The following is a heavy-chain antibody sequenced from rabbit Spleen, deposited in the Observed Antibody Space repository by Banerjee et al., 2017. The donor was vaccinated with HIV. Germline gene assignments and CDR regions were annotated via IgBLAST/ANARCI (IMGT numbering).Heavy chain of an antibody. Sequence: QSLEESGGDLVKPGASLTLTCTASGLSLSSKYWICWVRQAPGKGLEWIACIYVGSSSNTYYASWAKGRFTISKASSTTVTLQMTSLTAADRATYFCARDLVGVIGWNFYLWGPGTLVTVS. D-gene: IGHD1-1*01. V-gene: IGHV1S40*01. CDR2: IYVGSSSNT. CDR3: ARDLVGVIGWNFYL. CDR1: GLSLSSKYW. J-gene: IGHJ4*01.